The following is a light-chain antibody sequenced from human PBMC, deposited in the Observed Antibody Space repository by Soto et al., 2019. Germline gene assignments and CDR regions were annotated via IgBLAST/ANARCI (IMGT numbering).Light chain of an antibody. V-gene: IGKV1-27*01. CDR1: QDISHY. Sequence: DIQLTQSPSSLSASVGDRVTITCRASQDISHYLAWYQQRPGKVPRLLIYAASTLKIGVPTRFSGSGSGTDFTLTINSLQPEDSATYYCQQAYSTPWTFGQGTKVDIK. CDR2: AAS. J-gene: IGKJ1*01. CDR3: QQAYSTPWT.